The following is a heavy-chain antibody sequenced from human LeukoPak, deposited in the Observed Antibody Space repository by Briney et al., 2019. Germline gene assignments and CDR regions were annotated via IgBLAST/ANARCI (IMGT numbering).Heavy chain of an antibody. CDR2: IKSKTDGGTT. CDR1: GFTFSNAW. CDR3: TTTVVVTAIRDY. J-gene: IGHJ4*02. V-gene: IGHV3-15*01. Sequence: GGSLRLSCAVSGFTFSNAWMSWVRQAPGKGLEWVGRIKSKTDGGTTDYAAPVEGRFTIPRDDSKNTLYLEMNSLKTEDTAVYYCTTTVVVTAIRDYWGQGTLVTVSS. D-gene: IGHD2-21*02.